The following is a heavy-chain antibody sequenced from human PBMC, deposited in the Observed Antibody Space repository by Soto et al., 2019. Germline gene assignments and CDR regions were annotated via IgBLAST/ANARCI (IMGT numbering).Heavy chain of an antibody. V-gene: IGHV4-59*08. CDR2: IYYSGSI. CDR3: ARHLGFCSSNSCYSRFDP. D-gene: IGHD2-2*01. J-gene: IGHJ5*02. Sequence: TSETLSLTCTVSGGSISSHYWSWIRQPPGKGLEWIGYIYYSGSINYNPSLKSRATVSADTSKNQLSLKLSSVTAADTAVYYCARHLGFCSSNSCYSRFDPWGQGTLVTVSS. CDR1: GGSISSHY.